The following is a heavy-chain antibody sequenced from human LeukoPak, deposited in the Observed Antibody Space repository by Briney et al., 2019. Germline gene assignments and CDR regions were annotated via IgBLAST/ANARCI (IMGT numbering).Heavy chain of an antibody. CDR2: IRYDGSNK. V-gene: IGHV3-30*02. Sequence: GGSLRLSCAASGFTFSSYGMHWVRQAPGKGLEGVAFIRYDGSNKYYADSVKGRFTISRDNSKNTLYLQMNSLRAEDTAVYYCAKDEADFWSGNPPFDYWGQGTLVTVSS. J-gene: IGHJ4*02. D-gene: IGHD3-3*01. CDR1: GFTFSSYG. CDR3: AKDEADFWSGNPPFDY.